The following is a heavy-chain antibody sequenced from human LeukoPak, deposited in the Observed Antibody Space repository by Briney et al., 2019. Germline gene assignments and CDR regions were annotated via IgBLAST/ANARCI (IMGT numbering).Heavy chain of an antibody. J-gene: IGHJ6*03. V-gene: IGHV3-23*01. CDR1: GFTFSSYA. CDR2: ISGSGGST. CDR3: ARRAVAAYYYYYYMDV. D-gene: IGHD6-19*01. Sequence: GGSLRLSCAAAGFTFSSYAMSWVRQAPGKGREWVSAISGSGGSTYYADSVKGRFTISRDNSKNTLYLQMNSLRAEDTAVYYCARRAVAAYYYYYYMDVWGKGTTVTVSS.